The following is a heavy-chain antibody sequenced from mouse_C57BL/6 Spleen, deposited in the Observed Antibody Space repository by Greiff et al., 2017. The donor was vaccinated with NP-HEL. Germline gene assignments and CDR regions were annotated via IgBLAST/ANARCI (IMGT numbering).Heavy chain of an antibody. CDR3: ARTGYYGSSYYAMDY. CDR1: GYAFSSSW. CDR2: IYPGDGDT. V-gene: IGHV1-82*01. D-gene: IGHD1-1*01. J-gene: IGHJ4*01. Sequence: QVQLQHSGPELVKPGASVKISCKASGYAFSSSWMNWVKQRPGKGLEWIGRIYPGDGDTNYNGKFKGKATLTADKSSSTAYMQLSSLTSEDSAVYFCARTGYYGSSYYAMDYWGQGTSVTVSS.